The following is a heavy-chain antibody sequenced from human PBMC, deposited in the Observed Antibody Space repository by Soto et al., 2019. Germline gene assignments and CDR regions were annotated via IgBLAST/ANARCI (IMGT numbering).Heavy chain of an antibody. V-gene: IGHV1-18*01. CDR3: ARMRVPAAICWFDP. D-gene: IGHD2-2*01. CDR2: ISAYNGNT. Sequence: ASVKVSCKASGYTFTSYGISWVRQAPGQGLEWMGWISAYNGNTNYAQKPQGRVTMTTDTSTSTAYMELRSLRSDDTAVYYCARMRVPAAICWFDPWGQGTLVTVSS. J-gene: IGHJ5*02. CDR1: GYTFTSYG.